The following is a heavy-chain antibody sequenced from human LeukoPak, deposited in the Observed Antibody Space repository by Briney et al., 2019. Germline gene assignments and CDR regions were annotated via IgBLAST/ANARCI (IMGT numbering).Heavy chain of an antibody. Sequence: GGSLRLSCAASGFTFSSYGMHWVRQAPGKGLEWVAVISYDGSNKYYADSVKGRFTISRDNSKNTLYLQMNSLRADDTAVYYCAKELLGSLDYLGQGTLVTVPS. CDR3: AKELLGSLDY. CDR2: ISYDGSNK. D-gene: IGHD1-26*01. J-gene: IGHJ4*02. V-gene: IGHV3-30*02. CDR1: GFTFSSYG.